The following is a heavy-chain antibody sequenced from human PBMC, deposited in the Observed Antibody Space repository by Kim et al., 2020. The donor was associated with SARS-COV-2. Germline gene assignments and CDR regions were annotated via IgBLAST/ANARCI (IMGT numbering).Heavy chain of an antibody. CDR3: AKEGAVAGYFDY. CDR1: GFTFSSYG. CDR2: ISYDGSNK. Sequence: GGSLRLSCAASGFTFSSYGMHWVRQAPGKGLEWVAVISYDGSNKYYADSVKGRFTISRDNSKNTLYLQMNSLRAEDTAVYYCAKEGAVAGYFDYWGQGTLVTVSS. V-gene: IGHV3-30*18. J-gene: IGHJ4*02. D-gene: IGHD6-19*01.